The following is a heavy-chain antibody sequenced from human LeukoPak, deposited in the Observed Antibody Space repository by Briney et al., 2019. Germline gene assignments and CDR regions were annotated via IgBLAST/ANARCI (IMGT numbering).Heavy chain of an antibody. J-gene: IGHJ4*02. CDR2: IKRDGSEK. CDR3: ARGYGDSIHFDY. CDR1: GFTFSDYA. D-gene: IGHD4-17*01. Sequence: SGGSLRLSCTASGFTFSDYAMSWVRQAPGKGLEWVANIKRDGSEKYYVDSVKGRFTISRDNAKNSLYLQMNSLRAEEAAVYYCARGYGDSIHFDYWGQGTLVTVSS. V-gene: IGHV3-7*04.